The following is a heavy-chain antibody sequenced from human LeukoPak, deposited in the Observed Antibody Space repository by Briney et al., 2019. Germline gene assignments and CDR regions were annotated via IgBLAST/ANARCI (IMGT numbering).Heavy chain of an antibody. V-gene: IGHV1-69*04. CDR1: GGTFSSDA. Sequence: SVKVSCKASGGTFSSDAISWGRQAPGQGLEWMGRIIPILGIANYAQKFQGRVTITADKSTSTAYMELSSLRSEDTAVYYCARAPPSGGNLGFDYWGQGTLVTVSS. CDR2: IIPILGIA. CDR3: ARAPPSGGNLGFDY. D-gene: IGHD4-23*01. J-gene: IGHJ4*02.